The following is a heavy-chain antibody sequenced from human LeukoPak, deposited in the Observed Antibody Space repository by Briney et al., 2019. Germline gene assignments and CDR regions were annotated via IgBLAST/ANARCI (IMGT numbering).Heavy chain of an antibody. J-gene: IGHJ4*02. Sequence: SETLSLTCTVSGGSITGYYWSWIRQPPGKGLEWIGSIYYSGSTYYNPSLKSRVTISVDTSKNQFSLKLSSVTAADTAVYYCARRGKLERRPFDYWGQGTLVTVSS. CDR2: IYYSGST. V-gene: IGHV4-59*05. CDR1: GGSITGYY. CDR3: ARRGKLERRPFDY. D-gene: IGHD1-1*01.